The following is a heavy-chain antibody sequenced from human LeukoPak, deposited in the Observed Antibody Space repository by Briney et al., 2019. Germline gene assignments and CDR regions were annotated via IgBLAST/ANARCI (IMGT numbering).Heavy chain of an antibody. Sequence: ASVKVSCKVSGYTLTELSMHWVRQAPGKGLEWMGGFDPEDGETIYAQKFQGRVTMTEDTSTDTAYMGLSSLRSEDTAVYYCATWGWLFTGPRNYFDYWGQGTLVTVSS. D-gene: IGHD3-22*01. CDR1: GYTLTELS. CDR3: ATWGWLFTGPRNYFDY. J-gene: IGHJ4*02. CDR2: FDPEDGET. V-gene: IGHV1-24*01.